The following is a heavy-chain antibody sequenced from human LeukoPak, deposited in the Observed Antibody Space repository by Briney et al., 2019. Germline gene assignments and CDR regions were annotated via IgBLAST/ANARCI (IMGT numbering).Heavy chain of an antibody. CDR1: GYTFTGYY. V-gene: IGHV1-2*02. D-gene: IGHD2-8*01. CDR3: ARDQGTSPPEDY. J-gene: IGHJ4*02. CDR2: INPNSGGT. Sequence: AASVKVSCKASGYTFTGYYMHWVRQAPGQGLEWMGWINPNSGGTNYAQKFQGRVTMTRDTSISTAYMELSRLRSDDTAVYYCARDQGTSPPEDYWGQGTLVTVSS.